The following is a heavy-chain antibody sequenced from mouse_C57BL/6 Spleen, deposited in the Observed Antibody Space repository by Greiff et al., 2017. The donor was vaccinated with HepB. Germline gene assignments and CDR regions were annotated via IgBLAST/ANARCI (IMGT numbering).Heavy chain of an antibody. J-gene: IGHJ4*01. CDR3: TKTDGNFNAMDY. D-gene: IGHD2-1*01. Sequence: EVQLQQSGAELVRPGASVKLSCTASGFNIKDYYMHWVKQRPEQGLEWIGRIDPEDGDTEYAPKFQGKATMTADTSSNTAYLQLSSLTSEDTAVYYCTKTDGNFNAMDYWGQGTSVTVSS. CDR1: GFNIKDYY. V-gene: IGHV14-1*01. CDR2: IDPEDGDT.